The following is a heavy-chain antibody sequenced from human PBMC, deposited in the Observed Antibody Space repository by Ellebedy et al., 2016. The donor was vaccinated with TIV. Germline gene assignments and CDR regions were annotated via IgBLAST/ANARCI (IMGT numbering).Heavy chain of an antibody. CDR1: GFTFSSYS. CDR2: IRSDSGAI. V-gene: IGHV3-48*04. CDR3: AKDMGSSSWLDV. J-gene: IGHJ4*02. D-gene: IGHD6-19*01. Sequence: PGGSLRLSCAASGFTFSSYSMNWIRQAPGKGLEWVSYIRSDSGAIYYADSVRGRFSVSRDNSQASMYLQMTSLTTEDTGFYYCAKDMGSSSWLDVWGQGTLVTVSS.